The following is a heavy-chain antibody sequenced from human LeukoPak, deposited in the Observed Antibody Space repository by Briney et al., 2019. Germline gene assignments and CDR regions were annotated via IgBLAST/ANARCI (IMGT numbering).Heavy chain of an antibody. J-gene: IGHJ4*02. Sequence: SETLSLTCTVSGGSITSYYWSWIRQPAGKGLEWIGRIYSSGSTNYNPSLKTRVSMSVDTSKNQLSLNLTSVSAADTATYYCARHRGWSGHDYFDSWGQGALVTVSS. CDR2: IYSSGST. CDR3: ARHRGWSGHDYFDS. V-gene: IGHV4-4*07. CDR1: GGSITSYY. D-gene: IGHD3-3*01.